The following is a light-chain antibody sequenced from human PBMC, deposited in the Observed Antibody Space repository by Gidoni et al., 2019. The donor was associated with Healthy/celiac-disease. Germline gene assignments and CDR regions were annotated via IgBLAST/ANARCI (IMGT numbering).Light chain of an antibody. J-gene: IGLJ2*01. Sequence: QSALTQPPSASGSPGQSVTISCTGTSSDVGGYNYVSWYQQHPGKAPKLMSYEVSKRPSGVPDRFFGSKSGNTASLTVSGLQAEDEADYYCSSYAGSNNPVVFGGGTKLTVL. CDR1: SSDVGGYNY. CDR2: EVS. CDR3: SSYAGSNNPVV. V-gene: IGLV2-8*01.